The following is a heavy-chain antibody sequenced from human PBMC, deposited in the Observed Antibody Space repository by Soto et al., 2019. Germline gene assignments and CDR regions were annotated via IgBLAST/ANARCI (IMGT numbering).Heavy chain of an antibody. V-gene: IGHV4-61*01. J-gene: IGHJ3*02. CDR2: IYYSGST. Sequence: PSETLSLPFTVSGGSVSSGSYYWSWIRQPPGKGLEWIGYIYYSGSTNYNPSLKSRVTISVDTSKNQFSLKLSSVTAADTAVYYCARVSRELLDIWGQGTMVTVSS. CDR1: GGSVSSGSYY. D-gene: IGHD1-7*01. CDR3: ARVSRELLDI.